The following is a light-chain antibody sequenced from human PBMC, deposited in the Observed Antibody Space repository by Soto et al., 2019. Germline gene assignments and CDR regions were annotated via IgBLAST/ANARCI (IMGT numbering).Light chain of an antibody. CDR3: QTWGTGFWV. V-gene: IGLV4-69*01. Sequence: QLVLTQSPSASASLGASVKLTCTLSSGHSTYAIAWHQQQPEKGPRYLMKLISDGSHIKGDGIPDRFSGSSSGAERYLTISSLQSEDEADYYCQTWGTGFWVFGGGTKLTVL. J-gene: IGLJ3*02. CDR1: SGHSTYA. CDR2: LISDGSH.